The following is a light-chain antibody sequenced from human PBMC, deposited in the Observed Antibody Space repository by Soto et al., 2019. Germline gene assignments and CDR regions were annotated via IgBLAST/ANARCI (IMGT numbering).Light chain of an antibody. CDR2: GAS. V-gene: IGKV3-20*01. CDR1: KSVSSDY. Sequence: EIVLTQSPAILSVSPGERATLSCRASKSVSSDYLVWYQQKPGQAPRLLLYGASRRATGIPDRFSGSGSGKDFILTISRLEPEDFAVYYCQHYDNSPPSVTFGPGTKVDI. CDR3: QHYDNSPPSVT. J-gene: IGKJ3*01.